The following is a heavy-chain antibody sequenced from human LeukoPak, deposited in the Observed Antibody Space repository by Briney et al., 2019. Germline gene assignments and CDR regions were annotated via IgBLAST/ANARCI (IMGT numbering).Heavy chain of an antibody. D-gene: IGHD3-10*01. V-gene: IGHV3-48*03. J-gene: IGHJ3*02. Sequence: PGRSLRLSCAASGFTFSSYEMNWVRQAPGKGLEWVSYISSSGSTIYYADSVKGRFTISRDNAKNSLYLQMNSLRAEDTAVYYCARGGMVRGPRWAFDIWGQGTMVTVSS. CDR3: ARGGMVRGPRWAFDI. CDR2: ISSSGSTI. CDR1: GFTFSSYE.